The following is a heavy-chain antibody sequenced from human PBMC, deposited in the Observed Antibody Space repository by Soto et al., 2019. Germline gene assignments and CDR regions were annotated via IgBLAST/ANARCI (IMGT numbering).Heavy chain of an antibody. J-gene: IGHJ6*02. CDR1: GFSLTSFT. CDR2: ISYDGSKK. Sequence: QEHLVESGGGVVQPGKSLRLSCTASGFSLTSFTVHWVRQAPGKGLEWVTLISYDGSKKDYIDSVKGRFTISRDNFNNVVYMEIDKLRPEDTSVYFCARGRHQAVSGIDFYYRWDVWGQWARVRFSS. V-gene: IGHV3-30-3*01. D-gene: IGHD3-10*01. CDR3: ARGRHQAVSGIDFYYRWDV.